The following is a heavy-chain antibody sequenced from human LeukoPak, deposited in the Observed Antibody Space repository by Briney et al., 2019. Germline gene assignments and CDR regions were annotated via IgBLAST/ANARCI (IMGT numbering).Heavy chain of an antibody. CDR1: GGTFSSYA. J-gene: IGHJ5*02. CDR3: ARDLGAQTNWFDP. D-gene: IGHD3-10*01. Sequence: ASVKVSCKASGGTFSSYAISWVRQAPGQGLEWTGGIIPIFGTANYAQKFQGRVTITADESTSTAYMELSSLRSEDTAVYYCARDLGAQTNWFDPWGQGTLVTVSS. V-gene: IGHV1-69*13. CDR2: IIPIFGTA.